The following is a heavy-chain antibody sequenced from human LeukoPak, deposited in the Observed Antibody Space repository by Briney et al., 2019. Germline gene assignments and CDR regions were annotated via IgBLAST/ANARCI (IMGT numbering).Heavy chain of an antibody. CDR3: VKAAGSWYGYFDY. CDR1: GFTFRSYA. V-gene: IGHV3-64D*06. J-gene: IGHJ4*02. Sequence: GGSPRLSCAASGFTFRSYAMSWVRQAPGKGLEYVSTISDNGGNTNYADSVKGRFTISRDNSKNTLYLQMSSLRPEDTAVYYCVKAAGSWYGYFDYWGQGTLVTVSS. CDR2: ISDNGGNT. D-gene: IGHD6-13*01.